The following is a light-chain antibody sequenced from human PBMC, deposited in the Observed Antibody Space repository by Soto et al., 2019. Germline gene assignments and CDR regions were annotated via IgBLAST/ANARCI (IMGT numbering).Light chain of an antibody. J-gene: IGKJ1*01. CDR2: GAS. Sequence: EIVMTQSAATLSVSPGERVTLSCRASQSISTNLVWYQQKPGQAPRLLIYGASTRAPGVPARFSGSGSGTEFTLSISSLQSADFALSYCQQYNNWPPVFGPGTKVEIK. CDR3: QQYNNWPPV. CDR1: QSISTN. V-gene: IGKV3-15*01.